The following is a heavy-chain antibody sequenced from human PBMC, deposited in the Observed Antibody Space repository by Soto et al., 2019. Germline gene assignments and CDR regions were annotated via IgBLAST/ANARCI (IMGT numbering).Heavy chain of an antibody. CDR3: AGPPELTRIYYYYGMDV. CDR1: GGTFSSYA. D-gene: IGHD1-7*01. V-gene: IGHV1-69*12. J-gene: IGHJ6*02. Sequence: QVQLVQSGAEVKKPGSSVKVSCKASGGTFSSYAISWVRQAPGQGLEWMGGIIPIFGTANYAQKFQGRVTFTADESTSTAYMELSSLRSEDRAVYYCAGPPELTRIYYYYGMDVWGQGTTVTVSS. CDR2: IIPIFGTA.